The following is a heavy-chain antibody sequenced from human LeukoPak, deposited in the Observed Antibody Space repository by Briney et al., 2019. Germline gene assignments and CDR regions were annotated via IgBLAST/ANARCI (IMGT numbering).Heavy chain of an antibody. CDR1: GFTFSSYT. V-gene: IGHV3-21*01. Sequence: GGSLRLSCAASGFTFSSYTMNWVRQAPGKGLEWVSSISTSSSYIYYADSVKGRFTISRDNAKKSLYLQMNSLRAEDTAVYYCAELGITMIGGVWGKGTTVTISS. D-gene: IGHD3-10*02. J-gene: IGHJ6*04. CDR2: ISTSSSYI. CDR3: AELGITMIGGV.